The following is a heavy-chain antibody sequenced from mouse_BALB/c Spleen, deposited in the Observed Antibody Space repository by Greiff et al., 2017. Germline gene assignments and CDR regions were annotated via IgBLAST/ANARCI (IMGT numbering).Heavy chain of an antibody. J-gene: IGHJ4*01. D-gene: IGHD4-1*01. CDR2: IRLKSNNYAT. CDR1: GFTFSNYW. V-gene: IGHV6-6*02. Sequence: EVHLVESGGGLVQPGGSMKLSCVASGFTFSNYWMNWVRQSPEKGLEWVAEIRLKSNNYATHYAESVKGRFTISRDDSKSSVYLQMNNLRAEDTGIYYCTRRLGRYYAMDYWGQGTSVTVSS. CDR3: TRRLGRYYAMDY.